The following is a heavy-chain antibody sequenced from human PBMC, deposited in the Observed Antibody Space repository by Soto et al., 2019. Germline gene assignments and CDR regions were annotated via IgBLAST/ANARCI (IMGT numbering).Heavy chain of an antibody. CDR2: ISGSGGST. D-gene: IGHD6-19*01. CDR3: AKDLLAVAGHWYFDL. CDR1: GFTFSSYA. J-gene: IGHJ2*01. V-gene: IGHV3-23*01. Sequence: GESLKISCAASGFTFSSYAMSWVRQAPGKGLEWVSAISGSGGSTYYADSVKGRFTISRDNSKNTLYLQMNSLRAEDTAVYYCAKDLLAVAGHWYFDLWGRGTLVTVSS.